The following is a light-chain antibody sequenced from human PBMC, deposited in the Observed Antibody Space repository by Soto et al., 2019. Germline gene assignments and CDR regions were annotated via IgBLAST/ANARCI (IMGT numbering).Light chain of an antibody. CDR2: GVS. CDR3: QQSGDTPT. J-gene: IGKJ1*01. V-gene: IGKV3-20*01. Sequence: EVVLTQSPGTLSLSPGERATLYCRSSQTVNSSFLAWYQQKPGQAPRLLIYGVSNRATGIPDRFSGSGSGTDITLTISRLEPEDFAVYYCQQSGDTPTFGQGTKVDIK. CDR1: QTVNSSF.